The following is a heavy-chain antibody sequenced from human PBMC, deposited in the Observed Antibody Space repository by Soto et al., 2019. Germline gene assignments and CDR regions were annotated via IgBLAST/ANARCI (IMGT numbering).Heavy chain of an antibody. CDR1: GFTFSNIA. D-gene: IGHD1-26*01. V-gene: IGHV3-30-3*01. Sequence: GGSLRLSCAASGFTFSNIAMHWVRQAPGKGLEWVAAISYDGTYRPYADFARGRFTISRDNSQKTLYLQMNSLRPEDTALYDCATDRALGATLGAIDFWGQGTLVTVSS. CDR3: ATDRALGATLGAIDF. J-gene: IGHJ4*02. CDR2: ISYDGTYR.